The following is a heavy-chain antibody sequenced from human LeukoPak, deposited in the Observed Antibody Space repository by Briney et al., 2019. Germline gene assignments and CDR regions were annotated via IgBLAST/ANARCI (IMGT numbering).Heavy chain of an antibody. J-gene: IGHJ6*03. Sequence: SETLSLTCTVSGGSISSYYWSWIRQPPGKGLEWIGYIYYSGSTNYNPSLKSRVTISVDTSKDQFSLKLSSVTAADTAVYYCARRVGANSPLYYYYYMDVWGKGTTVTVSS. CDR1: GGSISSYY. CDR3: ARRVGANSPLYYYYYMDV. D-gene: IGHD1-26*01. CDR2: IYYSGST. V-gene: IGHV4-59*01.